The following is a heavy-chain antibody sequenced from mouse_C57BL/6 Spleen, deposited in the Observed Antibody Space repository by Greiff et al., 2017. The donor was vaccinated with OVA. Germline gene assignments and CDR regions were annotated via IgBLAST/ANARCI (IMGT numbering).Heavy chain of an antibody. J-gene: IGHJ2*01. V-gene: IGHV5-17*01. CDR1: GFTFSDYG. D-gene: IGHD2-1*01. CDR3: ARREDGNYAFDY. CDR2: ISSGSSTI. Sequence: EVKLMESGGGLVNPGGSLKLSCAASGFTFSDYGMHWVRQAPEKGLEWVAYISSGSSTIYYADTVKGRFTISRDNAKNTLFLQMTSLRSEDTAMYYCARREDGNYAFDYWGQGTTLTVSS.